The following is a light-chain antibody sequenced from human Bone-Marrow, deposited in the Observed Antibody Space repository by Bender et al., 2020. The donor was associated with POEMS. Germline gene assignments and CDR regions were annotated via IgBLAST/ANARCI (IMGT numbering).Light chain of an antibody. CDR2: EDN. J-gene: IGLJ2*01. Sequence: SYGLTQPPSVSVSPGHTANITCSGDQLGDQYASWYQLKPGHSPVLVIYEDNKRPSGIPERFSGSNSGNIATLTISGTQALDEADYYCKAWDNSSVVFGGGTKLTVL. CDR3: KAWDNSSVV. V-gene: IGLV3-1*01. CDR1: QLGDQY.